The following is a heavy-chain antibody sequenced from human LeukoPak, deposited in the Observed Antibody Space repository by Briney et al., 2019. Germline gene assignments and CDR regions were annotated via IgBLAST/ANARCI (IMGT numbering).Heavy chain of an antibody. Sequence: GGSLRLSCAASGFTFSSYSMNWVRQAPGKGLEWVSSISSSSSYIYYADSVKGRFTISRDNAKNSLYLQMNSLRAEDTAVYYCARDRDDGYKIFDYWGQGTLVTVSS. CDR2: ISSSSSYI. J-gene: IGHJ4*02. CDR3: ARDRDDGYKIFDY. CDR1: GFTFSSYS. V-gene: IGHV3-21*01. D-gene: IGHD5-24*01.